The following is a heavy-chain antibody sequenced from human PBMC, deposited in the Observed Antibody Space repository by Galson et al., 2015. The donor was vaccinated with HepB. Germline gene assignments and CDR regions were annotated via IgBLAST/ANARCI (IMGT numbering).Heavy chain of an antibody. CDR1: GVTNRSYS. CDR2: ISAGSTTI. CDR3: ARNPASYDYYSMDV. V-gene: IGHV3-48*01. Sequence: SLRLSCAASGVTNRSYSMNWVRKAPGKGLEWLAYISAGSTTIYYAASVKGRFTISRDNAKNFLYLHMNSLRGEDTAVYYCARNPASYDYYSMDVWSHGTTVTVSS. J-gene: IGHJ6*02.